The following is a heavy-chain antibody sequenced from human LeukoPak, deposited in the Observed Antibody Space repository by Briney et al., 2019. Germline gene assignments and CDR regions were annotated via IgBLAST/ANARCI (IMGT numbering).Heavy chain of an antibody. V-gene: IGHV4-34*01. CDR2: INYSGYT. D-gene: IGHD1-7*01. J-gene: IGHJ3*02. Sequence: KPSETLSLTCAVYGGSFSGYYWSWIRQPPGKGLEWIGEINYSGYTNYNPSLKRRVTISVDTSKSQFSLKLTSVTAADTAVYYCARDGGTHDGLDIWGQGTMVTVSS. CDR1: GGSFSGYY. CDR3: ARDGGTHDGLDI.